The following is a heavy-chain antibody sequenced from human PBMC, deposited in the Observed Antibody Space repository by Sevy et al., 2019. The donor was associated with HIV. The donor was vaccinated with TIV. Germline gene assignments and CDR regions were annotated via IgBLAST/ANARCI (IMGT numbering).Heavy chain of an antibody. V-gene: IGHV4-39*02. J-gene: IGHJ5*02. CDR1: GGSISSSGSF. CDR2: ISYVGKT. Sequence: SETLSLTCTVSGGSISSSGSFWGWIRQSPGWGLEWIGDISYVGKTNYNPSLRGRVTLSRDTSNNHFSLRLSSVSAADTGVYYCAKIFAHWGQGTLVTVSS. CDR3: AKIFAH.